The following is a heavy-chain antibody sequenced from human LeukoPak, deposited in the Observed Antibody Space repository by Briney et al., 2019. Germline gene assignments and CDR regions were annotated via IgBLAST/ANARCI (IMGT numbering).Heavy chain of an antibody. V-gene: IGHV3-73*01. CDR3: TRGDSSGYKSFDY. Sequence: AGGSLRLSCAASGFTFSGSAMHWVRQASGKGLEWVGRIRSKANSYATAYAASVKGRFTISRDDSKNTAYLQMNSLKTEDTAVYYCTRGDSSGYKSFDYWGQGTLVTVSS. CDR1: GFTFSGSA. D-gene: IGHD3-22*01. CDR2: IRSKANSYAT. J-gene: IGHJ4*02.